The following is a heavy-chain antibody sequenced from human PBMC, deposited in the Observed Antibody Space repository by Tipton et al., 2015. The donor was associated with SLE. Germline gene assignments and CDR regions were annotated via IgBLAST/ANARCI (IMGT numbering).Heavy chain of an antibody. D-gene: IGHD6-13*01. V-gene: IGHV3-48*01. CDR2: ISSGSSDI. Sequence: GSLRLSCAASGFTFSSYSMNWVRQAPGKGLEWVSYISSGSSDIYYADSVKGRFTISRDNAKNSLYLQMNSLRADDTAVYYCARVLGAAGRRFDCWGQGTLVTVSS. CDR1: GFTFSSYS. CDR3: ARVLGAAGRRFDC. J-gene: IGHJ4*02.